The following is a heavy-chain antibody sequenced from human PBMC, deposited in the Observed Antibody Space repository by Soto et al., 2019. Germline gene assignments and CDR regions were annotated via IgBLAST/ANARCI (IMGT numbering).Heavy chain of an antibody. V-gene: IGHV1-46*01. CDR2: INPSGGST. D-gene: IGHD2-15*01. CDR1: GYTFTSQY. CDR3: AISCSGGSCYSGGWFDP. J-gene: IGHJ5*02. Sequence: QVHLVQSGAEVRKPGASVKVSCKASGYTFTSQYMYWVRQAPGQGLEWMGIINPSGGSTSYAQKFQGRVTITRDTSTSTVYMELSSLRSEDTAVYYCAISCSGGSCYSGGWFDPWGQGTLVTVSS.